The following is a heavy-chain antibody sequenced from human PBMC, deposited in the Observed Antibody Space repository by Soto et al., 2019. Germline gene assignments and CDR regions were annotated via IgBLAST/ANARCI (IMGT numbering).Heavy chain of an antibody. J-gene: IGHJ6*02. CDR2: TYYRSKWYN. CDR1: GDSVSSNSAA. Sequence: SQTLSLTCAISGDSVSSNSAAWNWIRQSPSRGLEWLGRTYYRSKWYNDYAVSVKSRITINPDTSKNQFSLQLNSVTPEDTAVYYCASSRLSGTTFPGWGMDVWGQGTTVTSP. D-gene: IGHD1-7*01. CDR3: ASSRLSGTTFPGWGMDV. V-gene: IGHV6-1*01.